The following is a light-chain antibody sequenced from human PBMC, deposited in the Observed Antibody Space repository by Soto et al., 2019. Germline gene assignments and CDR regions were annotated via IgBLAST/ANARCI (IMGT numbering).Light chain of an antibody. V-gene: IGLV2-11*01. CDR2: DVT. CDR3: CSYAGSYPLYV. Sequence: QSVLTQPRSVSGSPGQSVTISCTGTSSDVGRYDYVSWYQQYPGEAPKLIIYDVTERPSGVPDRFSGSKSGNTASLTISGLRAEDEAAYSCCSYAGSYPLYVFGTGTKVTVL. CDR1: SSDVGRYDY. J-gene: IGLJ1*01.